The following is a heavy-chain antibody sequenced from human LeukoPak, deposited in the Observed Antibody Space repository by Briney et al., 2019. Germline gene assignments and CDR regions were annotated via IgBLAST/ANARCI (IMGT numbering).Heavy chain of an antibody. Sequence: GGSLRLSCAASGFNFGSYSMTWVRQAPGKGLEWVSVMSADSATTFYADSVKGRFTISRDNAKNTVFLRMSSLRAEDTALYYCARKSASGNYPLDYWGQGTLVTVSS. CDR3: ARKSASGNYPLDY. D-gene: IGHD3-10*01. CDR2: MSADSATT. CDR1: GFNFGSYS. V-gene: IGHV3-23*01. J-gene: IGHJ4*02.